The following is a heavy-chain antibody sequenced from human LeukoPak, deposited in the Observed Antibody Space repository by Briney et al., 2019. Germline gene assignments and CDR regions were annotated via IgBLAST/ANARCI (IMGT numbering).Heavy chain of an antibody. Sequence: PGGSLRLSCAASGFTFSDYYMSWIRQAPGKGLEWVSYISSSGSTIYYADSVKGRFTISRDNAKNSLYLQMNSLRAEDTAVYYCARAPGYCSGGSCYPAYYYYYMDVWGKGTTVTISS. V-gene: IGHV3-11*01. J-gene: IGHJ6*03. CDR1: GFTFSDYY. D-gene: IGHD2-15*01. CDR3: ARAPGYCSGGSCYPAYYYYYMDV. CDR2: ISSSGSTI.